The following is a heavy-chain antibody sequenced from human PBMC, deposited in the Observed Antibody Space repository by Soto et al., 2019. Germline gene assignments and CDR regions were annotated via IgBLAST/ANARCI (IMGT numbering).Heavy chain of an antibody. CDR3: TADGGTDGTRLVVGSYWCAS. D-gene: IGHD3-22*01. V-gene: IGHV3-15*07. Sequence: EVQLVESGGGLVKPGGSLRLSCAASGFTFSNAWMNWVRQAPGKGLEWVGRIKSKTDGGTTDYAAPVKGRFTISRDDSNNALYLQMNSLKTVDTAVYYCTADGGTDGTRLVVGSYWCASWGQGTLVTVSS. CDR1: GFTFSNAW. CDR2: IKSKTDGGTT. J-gene: IGHJ5*01.